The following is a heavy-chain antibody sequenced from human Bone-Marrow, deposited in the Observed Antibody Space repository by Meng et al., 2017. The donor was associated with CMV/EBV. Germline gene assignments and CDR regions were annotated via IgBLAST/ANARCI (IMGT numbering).Heavy chain of an antibody. CDR2: ISYDGSNK. D-gene: IGHD6-13*01. CDR1: GFTFSSFA. CDR3: ASSRGIAAAGAFDAFDI. Sequence: GESLKISCVASGFTFSSFAMHWVRQAPGKGLEWVAVISYDGSNKYYADSVKGRFTISRDNSKNTLYLQMNSLRAEDTAVYYCASSRGIAAAGAFDAFDIWGQGTMVTVSS. V-gene: IGHV3-30-3*01. J-gene: IGHJ3*02.